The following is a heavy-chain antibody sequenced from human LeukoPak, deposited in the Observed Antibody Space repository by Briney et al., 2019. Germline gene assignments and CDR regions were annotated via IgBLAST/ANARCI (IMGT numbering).Heavy chain of an antibody. J-gene: IGHJ4*02. CDR1: GGSISIHY. CDR3: ARELGQYYYDSSGYYPLYYFDF. CDR2: IYYSGNT. Sequence: SETLSLTCTVSGGSISIHYWSWIRQPPGKGLEWIGYIYYSGNTNYNPSLKSRVTISVDTSKNQFSLKLSSVTAADTAVYYCARELGQYYYDSSGYYPLYYFDFWSQGTLGTVSS. V-gene: IGHV4-59*11. D-gene: IGHD3-22*01.